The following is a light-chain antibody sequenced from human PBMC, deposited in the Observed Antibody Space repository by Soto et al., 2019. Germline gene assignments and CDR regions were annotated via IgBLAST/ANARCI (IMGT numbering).Light chain of an antibody. CDR3: QQYGSSLFT. Sequence: EIVLTQSPGTLSLSPGERGTLSCRASQNLGTLYLAWFQQKSGQAPGLLIYSASRRATGIPDRFTGSGSGTDFTLTINRVEPEDFAVYYCQQYGSSLFTFGPGTKVDIK. J-gene: IGKJ3*01. CDR2: SAS. CDR1: QNLGTLY. V-gene: IGKV3-20*01.